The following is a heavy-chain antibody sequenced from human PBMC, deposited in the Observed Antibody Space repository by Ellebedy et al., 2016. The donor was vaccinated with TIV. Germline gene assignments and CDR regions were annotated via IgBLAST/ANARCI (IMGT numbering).Heavy chain of an antibody. J-gene: IGHJ6*02. V-gene: IGHV4-39*01. CDR3: ASRVSGILYYYGMDV. CDR1: GASISSSSYS. Sequence: MPSETLSLTCTVSGASISSSSYSWGWIRQPPGMGLAWIGSISYSGSTYYNPSLKSRVTISVDTSKNQFSLKLSSVTAADTAVYYCASRVSGILYYYGMDVWGQGTTVTVSS. D-gene: IGHD1-26*01. CDR2: ISYSGST.